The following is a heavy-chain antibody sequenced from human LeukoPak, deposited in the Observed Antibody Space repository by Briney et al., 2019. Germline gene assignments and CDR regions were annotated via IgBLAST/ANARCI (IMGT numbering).Heavy chain of an antibody. CDR2: INPNSGGT. V-gene: IGHV1-2*02. CDR1: GYTFTGYY. Sequence: VASVKVSCKASGYTFTGYYMHWVRQAPRQGLEWMGWINPNSGGTNYAQKFQGRVTMTRDTSISAAYMELSRLRSDDTAVYYCARDPYCSGGSCPLNWFDPWGQGTLVTVSS. D-gene: IGHD2-15*01. CDR3: ARDPYCSGGSCPLNWFDP. J-gene: IGHJ5*02.